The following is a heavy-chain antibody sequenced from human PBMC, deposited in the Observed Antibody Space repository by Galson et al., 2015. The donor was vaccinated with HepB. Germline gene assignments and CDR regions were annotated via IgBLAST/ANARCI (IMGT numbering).Heavy chain of an antibody. D-gene: IGHD1-26*01. V-gene: IGHV3-23*01. CDR1: GFTFNNYA. J-gene: IGHJ4*02. CDR2: ISDSTYKT. Sequence: SLRLSCAAYGFTFNNYAMSWVRQAPGKRLEWVSAISDSTYKTYYADSVKGRFTISRDNSKNTLYLQMNSLRAEDTAVYFCAKGRKWELPLDYWGQGTLVSVSS. CDR3: AKGRKWELPLDY.